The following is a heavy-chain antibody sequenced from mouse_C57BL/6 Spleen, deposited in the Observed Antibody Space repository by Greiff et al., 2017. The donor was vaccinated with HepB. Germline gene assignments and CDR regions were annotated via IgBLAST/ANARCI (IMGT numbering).Heavy chain of an antibody. CDR3: ARADDYDEGAWCAY. D-gene: IGHD2-4*01. Sequence: VQLQQPGTELVKPGASVKLSCKASGYTFTSYWMHWVKQRPGQGLEWIGNINPSNGGTNYNEKFKSKATLTVDKSSSTAYMQLSRLTSEDSAVYYAARADDYDEGAWCAYWGQGTLVTASA. J-gene: IGHJ3*01. CDR2: INPSNGGT. V-gene: IGHV1-53*01. CDR1: GYTFTSYW.